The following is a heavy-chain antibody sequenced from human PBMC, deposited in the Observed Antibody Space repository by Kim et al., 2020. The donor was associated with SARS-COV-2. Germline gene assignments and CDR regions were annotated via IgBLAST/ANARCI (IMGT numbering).Heavy chain of an antibody. J-gene: IGHJ6*03. CDR1: GGTFSSYA. V-gene: IGHV1-69*13. CDR2: IIPIFGTA. CDR3: ARGPVTTAYYYYYMDV. Sequence: SVKVSCKASGGTFSSYAISWVRQAPGQGLEWMGGIIPIFGTANYAQKFQGRVTITADESTSTAYMELSSRRSEDTAVYYCARGPVTTAYYYYYMDVWGKGTTVTVSS. D-gene: IGHD4-4*01.